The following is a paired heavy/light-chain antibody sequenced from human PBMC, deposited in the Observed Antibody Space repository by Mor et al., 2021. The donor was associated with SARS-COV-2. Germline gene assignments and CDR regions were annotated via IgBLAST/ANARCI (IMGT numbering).Heavy chain of an antibody. D-gene: IGHD3-16*01. J-gene: IGHJ3*02. V-gene: IGHV3-74*01. Sequence: EVQLVESGGGLVQPGESLRLSCVASGFTFTSYWMHWVRQAPGKGLEWVSRINSDGGDTIYADSMKGRLISSRDNAKNTLYLQMNSLRAEDTAVYYCARGGGDHAFDIWGQGTMVTVSS. CDR1: GFTFTSYW. CDR2: INSDGGDT. CDR3: ARGGGDHAFDI.
Light chain of an antibody. CDR2: GAS. J-gene: IGKJ1*01. CDR1: QSVNSIY. V-gene: IGKV3-20*01. CDR3: QQLGSSLWT. Sequence: EIVLTQSPGTLSLSPGERATLSCRASQSVNSIYLAWYQQKPGQPPRLIIYGASRRATGIPDRFSGSGSGTDFTLTISGLEPEDFAVYYCQQLGSSLWTFGQGTKVEIK.